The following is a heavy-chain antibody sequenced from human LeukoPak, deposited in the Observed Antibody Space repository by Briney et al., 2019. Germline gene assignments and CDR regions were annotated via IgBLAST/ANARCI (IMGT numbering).Heavy chain of an antibody. J-gene: IGHJ6*02. Sequence: MPGGSLRLSCAAPGFSFSDYPMNWVRQAPGQGLEWVSSISGGSGYIYYADSVKGRFTISRDNAKNSLDLQMNSLRADDTAVYYCARDRSSFYGMDVWGQGTTVTVSS. CDR2: ISGGSGYI. D-gene: IGHD6-6*01. V-gene: IGHV3-21*01. CDR3: ARDRSSFYGMDV. CDR1: GFSFSDYP.